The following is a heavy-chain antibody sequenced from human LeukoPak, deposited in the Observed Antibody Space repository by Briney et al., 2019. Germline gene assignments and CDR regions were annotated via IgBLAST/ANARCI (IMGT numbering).Heavy chain of an antibody. D-gene: IGHD3-22*01. Sequence: GGSLRLSCAVSGFSFSDYWMSWVRQAPGKGLEWVANIKQDGSETNYVDSVRGRFTISRDTSKNMVYLQLNSLRAEDTAVYYCARAEYDSSLGFAYWGQGTLVTVSS. CDR2: IKQDGSET. V-gene: IGHV3-7*03. CDR1: GFSFSDYW. J-gene: IGHJ4*02. CDR3: ARAEYDSSLGFAY.